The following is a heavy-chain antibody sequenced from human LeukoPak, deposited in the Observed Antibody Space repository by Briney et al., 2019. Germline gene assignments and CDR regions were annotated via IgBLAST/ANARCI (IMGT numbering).Heavy chain of an antibody. Sequence: PGGSLRLSCAASGFTFSSYAMSWVRQAPGKGLEWVSAISGSGGSTYYADSVKGRFTISRDNSKNTLYLQMNSLRAEDTAVYYCAKDPRRYCSSTSCSPHWGQGTLVTVSS. CDR3: AKDPRRYCSSTSCSPH. J-gene: IGHJ4*02. D-gene: IGHD2-2*01. CDR1: GFTFSSYA. CDR2: ISGSGGST. V-gene: IGHV3-23*01.